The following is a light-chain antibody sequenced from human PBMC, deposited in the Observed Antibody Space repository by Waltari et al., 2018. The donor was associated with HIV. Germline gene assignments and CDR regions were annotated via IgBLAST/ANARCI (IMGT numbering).Light chain of an antibody. Sequence: DIQMTQSPSSVSASVGDRVIITCRASQDINTWLAWYQQKPGKAPNRLIYATVNLQDGVPSRFSGSGSGTEFTLSITNLQPDDFATYYCQQSRSFPYTFGQGTNVEIK. V-gene: IGKV1D-12*01. CDR2: ATV. CDR3: QQSRSFPYT. J-gene: IGKJ2*01. CDR1: QDINTW.